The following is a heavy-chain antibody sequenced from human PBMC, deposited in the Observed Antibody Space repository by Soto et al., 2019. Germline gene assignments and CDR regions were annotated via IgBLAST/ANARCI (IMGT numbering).Heavy chain of an antibody. J-gene: IGHJ6*02. CDR1: GFTFSNYI. V-gene: IGHV3-30-3*01. D-gene: IGHD5-18*01. Sequence: QLQLVESGGGVVQPGRSLRLSCAASGFTFSNYILHWVRQAPGKGLEWVAFRSYDGSNKDYADSMKGRFTISRDNSKNTLYLQLSSLRPEDTAVYYCAGGDTYYAMGVWGQGTTVTVSS. CDR3: AGGDTYYAMGV. CDR2: RSYDGSNK.